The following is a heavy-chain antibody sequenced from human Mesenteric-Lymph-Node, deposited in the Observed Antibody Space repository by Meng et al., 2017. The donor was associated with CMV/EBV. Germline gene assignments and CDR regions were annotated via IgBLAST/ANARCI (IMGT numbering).Heavy chain of an antibody. CDR1: GVAIRVSDYD. CDR3: VRDEKTLVSEAGLGYFRIDP. Sequence: SGPRSPTCIVPGVAIRVSDYDWCAVRPSPGKGLGWIGSVDYTGSTFYSPSLKSRVTISVDTSRNQISLRLNSVTAADTAMYYCVRDEKTLVSEAGLGYFRIDPWGQGTLVTVSS. CDR2: VDYTGST. D-gene: IGHD1-1*01. V-gene: IGHV4-39*07. J-gene: IGHJ5*02.